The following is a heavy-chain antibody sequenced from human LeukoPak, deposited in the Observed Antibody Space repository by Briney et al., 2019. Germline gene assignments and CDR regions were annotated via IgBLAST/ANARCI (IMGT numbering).Heavy chain of an antibody. V-gene: IGHV4-59*01. J-gene: IGHJ4*02. Sequence: SETLSLTCTVSGGSISTYYWNWIRQPPGKGLEWIGYIYYSGSANYNPSLKSRVTISVDTSKNQFSLTLSSVTAADTAVYYCARASEWSGPEEFTIWGQGTLVTVSS. CDR3: ARASEWSGPEEFTI. D-gene: IGHD3-3*01. CDR2: IYYSGSA. CDR1: GGSISTYY.